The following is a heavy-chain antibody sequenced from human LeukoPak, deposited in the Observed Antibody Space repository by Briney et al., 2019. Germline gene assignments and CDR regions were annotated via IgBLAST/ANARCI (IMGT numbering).Heavy chain of an antibody. CDR2: IYSSGST. CDR1: GGSITSVSYS. CDR3: ARIKRGYSYAYNWFDP. Sequence: SETLSLTCTVSGGSITSVSYSWSWIRQPAGKGLEWIGRIYSSGSTNSNPSLKSRVTISVDTSKNQFSLKLSSVTAADTAVYYCARIKRGYSYAYNWFDPWGQGTLVTVSS. D-gene: IGHD5-18*01. J-gene: IGHJ5*02. V-gene: IGHV4-61*02.